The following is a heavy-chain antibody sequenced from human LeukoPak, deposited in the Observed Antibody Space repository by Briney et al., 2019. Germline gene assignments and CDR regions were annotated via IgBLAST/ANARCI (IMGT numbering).Heavy chain of an antibody. CDR2: FIPIFGTS. D-gene: IGHD5-18*01. CDR3: ARGYSYGTRDDAFDI. J-gene: IGHJ3*02. V-gene: IGHV1-69*01. Sequence: SVKVSCKASGGTFSSYAISWVRPAPGQGREWMGGFIPIFGTSNYAQKFQGRVKITADESTSTAYMELSSLRSEDTAVYYCARGYSYGTRDDAFDIWGQGTMVTVSS. CDR1: GGTFSSYA.